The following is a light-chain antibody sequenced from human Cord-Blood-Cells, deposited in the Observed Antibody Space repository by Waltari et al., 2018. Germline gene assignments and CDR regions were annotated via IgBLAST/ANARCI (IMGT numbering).Light chain of an antibody. V-gene: IGLV1-47*01. CDR2: RNN. J-gene: IGLJ3*02. CDR1: SSNIGSHH. Sequence: QSVLTQPPSASGTPGQRVTISSSGSSSNIGSHHVYWYQQLPGTAPKPPIYRNNQRPSGVPDRFSGSKSGTSASLAISGLRSEDEADYYCAAWDDSLSGPVFGGGTKLTVL. CDR3: AAWDDSLSGPV.